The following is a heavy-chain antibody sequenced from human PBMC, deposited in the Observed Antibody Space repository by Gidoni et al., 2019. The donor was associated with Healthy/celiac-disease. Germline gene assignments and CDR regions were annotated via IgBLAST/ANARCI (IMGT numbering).Heavy chain of an antibody. CDR3: ARDSSLQSLSGATGSVDY. D-gene: IGHD1-26*01. V-gene: IGHV4-39*07. CDR2: IYYSGST. J-gene: IGHJ4*02. CDR1: GGSISSSSYY. Sequence: QLQLQESGQGLVKPSETLSLTCTVSGGSISSSSYYWGWIRQPPGQGLELIWSIYYSGSTYYNPSLKSRVTISVDTSKNQFSLKLISVTASDTAVYYCARDSSLQSLSGATGSVDYWGQGTLVTVSS.